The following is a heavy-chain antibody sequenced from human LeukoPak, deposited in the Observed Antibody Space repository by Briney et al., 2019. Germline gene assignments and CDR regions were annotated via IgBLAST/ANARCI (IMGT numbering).Heavy chain of an antibody. CDR3: ASRGYCSSTSCPRADFYYYGMDV. CDR1: GGTFSSYA. CDR2: IIPILGIA. J-gene: IGHJ6*02. V-gene: IGHV1-69*04. Sequence: SVKVSCKASGGTFSSYAISWVRQAPGQGLEWMGRIIPILGIANYAQKFQGRVTITADKSTSTAYMELSSLRSEDTAVYYCASRGYCSSTSCPRADFYYYGMDVWGQGTTATVSS. D-gene: IGHD2-2*01.